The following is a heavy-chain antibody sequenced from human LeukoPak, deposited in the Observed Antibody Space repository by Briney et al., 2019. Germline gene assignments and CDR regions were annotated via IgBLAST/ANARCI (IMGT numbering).Heavy chain of an antibody. V-gene: IGHV3-23*01. Sequence: GGSLRLSCAASGFTFINYAMSWVRQAPGKGLEWVSAISGGGSTTYYADSVKGRFTISRDNSENTLYLQMNSLRAEDTAVYYCAKDSPAPAPGIAVAGTGGTLDYWGQGTLVTVSS. J-gene: IGHJ4*02. CDR3: AKDSPAPAPGIAVAGTGGTLDY. D-gene: IGHD6-19*01. CDR2: ISGGGSTT. CDR1: GFTFINYA.